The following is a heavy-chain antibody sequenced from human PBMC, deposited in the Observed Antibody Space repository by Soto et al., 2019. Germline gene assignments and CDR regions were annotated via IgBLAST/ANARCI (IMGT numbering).Heavy chain of an antibody. Sequence: QVQLVQSGAEVKKPGSSVKVSCKASGGTFSSYIISWVRQAPGQGLEWMGRVIPILGIANYAQKFQGRVTITADKSTSTAYMELSSLRSEVTAVYYCARFPQTAIVGAAYFDYWGQGTLVTVSS. CDR2: VIPILGIA. J-gene: IGHJ4*02. CDR3: ARFPQTAIVGAAYFDY. V-gene: IGHV1-69*02. CDR1: GGTFSSYI. D-gene: IGHD1-26*01.